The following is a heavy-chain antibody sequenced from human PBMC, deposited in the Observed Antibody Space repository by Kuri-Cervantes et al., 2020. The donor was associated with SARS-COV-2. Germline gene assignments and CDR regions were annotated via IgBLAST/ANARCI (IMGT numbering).Heavy chain of an antibody. D-gene: IGHD1-20*01. J-gene: IGHJ4*02. CDR2: IYHSGST. V-gene: IGHV4-34*01. Sequence: GSLRLSCAVYGGSFSGYYWSWIRQPPGKGLEWIGSIYHSGSTYYNPSLKSRVTISVDTSKNQFSLKLSSVTAADTAVYYRASRSASLTELYYFDYWGQGTLVTVSS. CDR3: ASRSASLTELYYFDY. CDR1: GGSFSGYY.